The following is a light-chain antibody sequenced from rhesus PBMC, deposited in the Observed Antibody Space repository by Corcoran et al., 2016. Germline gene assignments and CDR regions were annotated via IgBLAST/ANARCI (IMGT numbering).Light chain of an antibody. CDR1: QGISNY. J-gene: IGKJ2*01. Sequence: DIQMTQSPSSLSASVGDRVTITCRASQGISNYLAWYQQKQGKAPKVLIYRAANLETGVPSRFSGSGSGTNFTLIITSLQPKDLATYYCQQHNNLPYSFGQGTKVEIK. V-gene: IGKV1-69*01. CDR2: RAA. CDR3: QQHNNLPYS.